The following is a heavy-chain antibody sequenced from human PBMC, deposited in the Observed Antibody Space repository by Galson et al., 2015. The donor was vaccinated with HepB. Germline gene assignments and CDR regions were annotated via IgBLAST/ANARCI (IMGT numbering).Heavy chain of an antibody. D-gene: IGHD1-26*01. CDR2: ISYDGSNK. CDR3: AKDGEGKWELLHIFDY. CDR1: GFTFSNYW. J-gene: IGHJ4*02. Sequence: SLRLSCAASGFTFSNYWMHWVRQAPGKGLEWVAVISYDGSNKYYADSVKGRFTISRDNSKNTLYLQMNSLRAEDTAVYYCAKDGEGKWELLHIFDYWGQGTLVTVSS. V-gene: IGHV3-30*18.